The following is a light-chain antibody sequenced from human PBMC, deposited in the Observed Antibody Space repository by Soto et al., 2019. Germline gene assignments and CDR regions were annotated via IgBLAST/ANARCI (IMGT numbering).Light chain of an antibody. CDR1: PNVSNW. CDR3: QNRNDWPQIT. V-gene: IGKV3-11*01. Sequence: ELVYPPSSNTLSFSPGERAPLSCRARPNVSNWLAWYQPTPGHAPRLLIYNAFSRATGIPDRFSGSGSGTDFTLPISSLEPEDSAAYYCQNRNDWPQITCGQGPRREIK. J-gene: IGKJ5*01. CDR2: NAF.